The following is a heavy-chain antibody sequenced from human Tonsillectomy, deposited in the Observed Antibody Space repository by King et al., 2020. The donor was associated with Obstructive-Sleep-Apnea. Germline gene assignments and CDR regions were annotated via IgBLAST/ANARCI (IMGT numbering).Heavy chain of an antibody. V-gene: IGHV1-18*01. CDR3: ARVRGMVTAGLYFDY. J-gene: IGHJ4*02. D-gene: IGHD5-18*01. Sequence: QLVQSGAEVKKPGASVKVSCKASGYTFTSYGISWVRQAPGQGLEWMGWISAYNGNTNYAQKRQGRVTMTTDTSTSTAYMGLRSLRSDDTAVYYCARVRGMVTAGLYFDYWGQGTLVTVSS. CDR1: GYTFTSYG. CDR2: ISAYNGNT.